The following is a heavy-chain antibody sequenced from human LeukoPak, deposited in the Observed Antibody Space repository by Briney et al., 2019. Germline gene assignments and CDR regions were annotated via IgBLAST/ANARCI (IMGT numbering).Heavy chain of an antibody. CDR3: ARDRGGYTYGYGWWFDP. D-gene: IGHD5-18*01. J-gene: IGHJ5*02. V-gene: IGHV3-66*01. CDR2: IYSAGST. Sequence: GGSLRLSCAVSGFTVSNNYMSWVRQAPGRGLEWVSVIYSAGSTFYADSVKGRFTISRDNSKNTLYLQMNSLRAEDTAVYYRARDRGGYTYGYGWWFDPWGQGTLVTVSS. CDR1: GFTVSNNY.